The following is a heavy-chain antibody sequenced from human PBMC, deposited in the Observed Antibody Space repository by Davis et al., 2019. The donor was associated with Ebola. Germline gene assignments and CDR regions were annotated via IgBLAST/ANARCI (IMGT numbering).Heavy chain of an antibody. CDR3: ARASGYVVVPAARYWYFDL. D-gene: IGHD2-2*01. Sequence: PGGSLRLSCAASGFTFSSYSMNWVRQAPGKGLEWVSYISSSSSTIYYADSVKGRFTISRDNAKNSLYLQMNSLRDEDTAVYYCARASGYVVVPAARYWYFDLWGRGTLVTVSS. CDR2: ISSSSSTI. V-gene: IGHV3-48*02. CDR1: GFTFSSYS. J-gene: IGHJ2*01.